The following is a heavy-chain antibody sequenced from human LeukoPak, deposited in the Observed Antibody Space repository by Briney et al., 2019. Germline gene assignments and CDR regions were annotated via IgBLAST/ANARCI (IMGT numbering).Heavy chain of an antibody. V-gene: IGHV3-7*01. Sequence: GGSLRLSCAASGFTFSNYWMSWVRQAPGKGLEWVANMKQDGSEKYYVDSVKGRFTISRDNAKNSLYLQMNSLRAEDTAVYYCARDHGDSSGYFFSYFDYWGQGTLVTVSS. CDR1: GFTFSNYW. J-gene: IGHJ4*02. CDR3: ARDHGDSSGYFFSYFDY. D-gene: IGHD3-22*01. CDR2: MKQDGSEK.